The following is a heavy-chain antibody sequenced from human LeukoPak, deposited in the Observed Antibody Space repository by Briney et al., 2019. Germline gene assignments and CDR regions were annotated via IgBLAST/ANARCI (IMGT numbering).Heavy chain of an antibody. CDR2: IKSKTDGGTT. CDR3: TTLWVGKGFDY. V-gene: IGHV3-15*01. CDR1: GFTFSNAW. Sequence: GGSLRLSCAASGFTFSNAWMSWVHQAPGKGLEWVGRIKSKTDGGTTDYAAPVKGRFTISRDDSKNTLYLQMNSLKTEDTAVYYCTTLWVGKGFDYWGQGTLVTVSS. D-gene: IGHD7-27*01. J-gene: IGHJ4*02.